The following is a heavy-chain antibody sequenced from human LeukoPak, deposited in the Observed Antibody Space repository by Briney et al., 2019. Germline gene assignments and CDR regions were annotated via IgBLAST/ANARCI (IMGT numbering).Heavy chain of an antibody. CDR1: RGSFSGYY. CDR2: IYYSGST. D-gene: IGHD2-21*02. CDR3: ARAGDSIDY. J-gene: IGHJ4*02. Sequence: SEALSLTCAVYRGSFSGYYWSWIRQPPGKGLEWIGYIYYSGSTNYNPSLKSRVTISVDTSKNQFSLKLSSVTAADTAVYYCARAGDSIDYWGQGTLVTVSS. V-gene: IGHV4-59*01.